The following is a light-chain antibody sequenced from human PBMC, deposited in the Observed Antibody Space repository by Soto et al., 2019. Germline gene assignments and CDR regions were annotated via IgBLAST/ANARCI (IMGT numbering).Light chain of an antibody. CDR2: GTS. CDR3: QKYGGTHT. Sequence: EIVLTQSPDTLSLSPGERATLSCRATQNVHSDYLAWYQQKVGQAPRLLIYGTSSRATGIPDRFRGSGTGTHYTLTISRLEPEDSAVYYCQKYGGTHTFGQGTRLEIK. J-gene: IGKJ2*01. CDR1: QNVHSDY. V-gene: IGKV3-20*01.